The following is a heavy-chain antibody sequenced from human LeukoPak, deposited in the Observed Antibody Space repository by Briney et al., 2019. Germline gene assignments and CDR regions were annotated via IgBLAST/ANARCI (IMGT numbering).Heavy chain of an antibody. J-gene: IGHJ4*02. CDR1: GFTFSNYA. D-gene: IGHD1-26*01. CDR3: AELERGSYGFDY. CDR2: ISGSGFTR. V-gene: IGHV3-23*01. Sequence: GGSLRLSCADSGFTFSNYAMSWVRQPPGKGLEWVSTISGSGFTRYYADSVKGRFTISRDNSKNTLYLQMNSLRAEDTAVYYCAELERGSYGFDYWGQGTLVTVSS.